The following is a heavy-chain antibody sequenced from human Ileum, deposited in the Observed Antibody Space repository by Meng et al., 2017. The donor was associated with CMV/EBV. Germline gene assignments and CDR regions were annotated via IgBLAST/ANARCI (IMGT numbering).Heavy chain of an antibody. D-gene: IGHD3-16*01. CDR1: GGSFRVYS. V-gene: IGHV4-34*01. CDR3: AKVVRWGEAEY. Sequence: LPCAFYGGSFRVYSWSWIRQPPGKGLEWIGEINHSGSTNYNPSLKSRVTISVDTSKNQFSLKLSSVTAADTAVYYCAKVVRWGEAEYWGQGTLVTVSS. J-gene: IGHJ4*02. CDR2: INHSGST.